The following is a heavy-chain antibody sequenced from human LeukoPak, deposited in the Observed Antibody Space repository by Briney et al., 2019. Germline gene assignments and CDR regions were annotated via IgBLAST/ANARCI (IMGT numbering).Heavy chain of an antibody. J-gene: IGHJ4*02. CDR1: GGSISSGSYY. D-gene: IGHD5-24*01. CDR2: IYTSGST. V-gene: IGHV4-61*02. Sequence: PSETLSLTCTVSGGSISSGSYYWSWLRQPAGKGLEWIGRIYTSGSTNYNPSLKSRVTISVDTSKNQFSLKLSSVTAADTAVYYCARQLPPMVWGQGTLVTVSS. CDR3: ARQLPPMV.